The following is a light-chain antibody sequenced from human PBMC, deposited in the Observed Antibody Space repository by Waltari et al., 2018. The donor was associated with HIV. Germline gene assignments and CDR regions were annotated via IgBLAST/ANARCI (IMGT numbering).Light chain of an antibody. J-gene: IGLJ3*02. CDR1: VLARSY. CDR2: KDN. CDR3: YSAADNMGV. V-gene: IGLV3-27*01. Sequence: SYELTQPSSVSVSPGQTTRITCSGDVLARSYARWFQQKPGQAPVVTIYKDNERPSGIPERFSGSSSGTTVTLTISGAQIEDEADYYCYSAADNMGVFGGGTKLTVL.